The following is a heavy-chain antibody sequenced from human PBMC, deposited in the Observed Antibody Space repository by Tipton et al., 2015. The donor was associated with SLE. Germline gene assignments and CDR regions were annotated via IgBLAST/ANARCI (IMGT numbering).Heavy chain of an antibody. CDR1: GGSISSYY. D-gene: IGHD6-19*01. CDR3: ARFIVVAGTDAFDI. Sequence: LRLSCTVSGGSISSYYWSWIRQPPGKGLEWIGYIYYSGSTNYNPSLKSRVTISVDTSKNQFSLKLSSVTAADTAVYYCARFIVVAGTDAFDIWGQGTMVTVSS. CDR2: IYYSGST. V-gene: IGHV4-59*01. J-gene: IGHJ3*02.